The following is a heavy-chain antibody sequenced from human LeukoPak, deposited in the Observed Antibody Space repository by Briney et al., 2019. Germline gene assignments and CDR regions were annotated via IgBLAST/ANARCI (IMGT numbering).Heavy chain of an antibody. D-gene: IGHD3-10*01. CDR2: IYYGGTT. J-gene: IGHJ4*02. Sequence: SETLSLTCTVSGGSIRGYYWSWIRQPPGKGLEWIGYIYYGGTTNYNPSLQSRLTISVDTSKNQFSLKVNSVTAADTAVYYCARLWFGDPLVDYWGQGTLVTVSS. CDR3: ARLWFGDPLVDY. CDR1: GGSIRGYY. V-gene: IGHV4-59*01.